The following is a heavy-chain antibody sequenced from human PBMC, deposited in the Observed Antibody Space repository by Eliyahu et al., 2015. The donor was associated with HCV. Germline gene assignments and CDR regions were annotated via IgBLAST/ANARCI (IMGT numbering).Heavy chain of an antibody. CDR2: INSDGSIA. V-gene: IGHV3-74*01. CDR1: GFTLXRNW. Sequence: EVQLVESGGRVVQPGRSLRLSCAASGFTLXRNWMPWIRQAPGKGPGWGGRINSDGSIATXVDSVKGRFTVSRDNDNNMLFLDMDSLTAEDTAVYYCARDLSRYFDLWGRGTLVTVSS. CDR3: ARDLSRYFDL. D-gene: IGHD2/OR15-2a*01. J-gene: IGHJ2*01.